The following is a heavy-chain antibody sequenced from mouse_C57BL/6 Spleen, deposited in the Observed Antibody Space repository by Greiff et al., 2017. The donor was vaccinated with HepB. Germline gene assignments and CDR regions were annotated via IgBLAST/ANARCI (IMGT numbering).Heavy chain of an antibody. Sequence: EVQRVESGGGLVKPGGSLKLSCAASGFTFSDYGMHWVRQAPEKGLEWVAYISSGSSTIYYADTVKGRITISRDNAKNTPFLQMTSLRSEDTAMYYCASGWDGLDYWGQSTTLTVSA. V-gene: IGHV5-17*01. D-gene: IGHD4-1*01. CDR2: ISSGSSTI. CDR1: GFTFSDYG. CDR3: ASGWDGLDY. J-gene: IGHJ2*01.